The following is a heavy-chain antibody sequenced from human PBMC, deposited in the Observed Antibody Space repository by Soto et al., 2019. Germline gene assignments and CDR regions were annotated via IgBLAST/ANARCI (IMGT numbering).Heavy chain of an antibody. CDR2: ISGSGTST. V-gene: IGHV3-23*01. CDR3: ARDHRVVSGGTYENWFDP. D-gene: IGHD2-15*01. J-gene: IGHJ5*02. CDR1: GFTFSDYA. Sequence: EVPLLESGGGLVQPGGSLRLSCAASGFTFSDYAISWVRQAPGKGLEWVSAISGSGTSTYFADSVKGRFTISRDNSKNTLYLQMNSLRAEDTAVYYCARDHRVVSGGTYENWFDPWGQGTLVTVSS.